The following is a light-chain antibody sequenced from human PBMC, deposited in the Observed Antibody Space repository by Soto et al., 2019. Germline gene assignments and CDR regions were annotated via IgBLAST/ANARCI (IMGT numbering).Light chain of an antibody. Sequence: QSALTQPRSVSGSPGQSVTISCTGTSSDVGGYNSVSWYQQLPGKAPKLMIYDVSKRPSGVPGRFSASRSGNTASLTISGLQAEDEADYYCCSYAGSYTYVFGTGNKVTVL. CDR1: SSDVGGYNS. CDR3: CSYAGSYTYV. V-gene: IGLV2-11*01. J-gene: IGLJ1*01. CDR2: DVS.